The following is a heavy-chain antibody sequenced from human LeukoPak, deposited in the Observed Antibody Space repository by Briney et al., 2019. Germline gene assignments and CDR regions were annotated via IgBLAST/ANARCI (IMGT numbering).Heavy chain of an antibody. CDR1: GGSISSGGYY. CDR2: IYYSGST. Sequence: SETLSLTCTVSGGSISSGGYYWSWIRQHPGKGLEWIGYIYYSGSTYYNPSLKSRVTISVDTSKNQFSLKLSSVTAADTAVYYCARGVGEYCSGGSCYPIDYWGQGTLVTVSS. J-gene: IGHJ4*02. V-gene: IGHV4-31*03. D-gene: IGHD2-15*01. CDR3: ARGVGEYCSGGSCYPIDY.